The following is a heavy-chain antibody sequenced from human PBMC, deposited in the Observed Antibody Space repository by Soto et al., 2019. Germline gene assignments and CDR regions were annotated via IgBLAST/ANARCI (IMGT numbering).Heavy chain of an antibody. CDR3: ATAITMIVVAADAFDI. V-gene: IGHV1-24*01. D-gene: IGHD3-22*01. Sequence: RASVKVSCKVSGYTLTELSMHWVRQAPGKGLEWMGGFDPEDGETIYAQKFQGRVTMTEDTSTDTAYMELSSLRSEDMAVYYCATAITMIVVAADAFDIWDQGRMVTVSS. CDR2: FDPEDGET. J-gene: IGHJ3*02. CDR1: GYTLTELS.